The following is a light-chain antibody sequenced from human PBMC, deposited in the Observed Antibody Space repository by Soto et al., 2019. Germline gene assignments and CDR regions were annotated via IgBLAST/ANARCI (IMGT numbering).Light chain of an antibody. CDR3: SSYTSSSTYV. Sequence: QSALTQPASVSGSPGQSTTISCTGTISDVGGYNYVSWYQQHPGKAPKLMIFDVSNWPSGVSNRFSGSKSGYTASLTISGLQAEDEADYYCSSYTSSSTYVFGTGTKLTVL. V-gene: IGLV2-14*03. J-gene: IGLJ1*01. CDR2: DVS. CDR1: ISDVGGYNY.